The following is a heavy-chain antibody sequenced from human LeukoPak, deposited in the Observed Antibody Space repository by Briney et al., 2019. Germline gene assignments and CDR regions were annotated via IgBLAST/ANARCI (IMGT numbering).Heavy chain of an antibody. V-gene: IGHV3-21*01. CDR3: ARDRLEGGETFDA. J-gene: IGHJ4*02. D-gene: IGHD1-1*01. CDR2: ITDSSRFI. CDR1: GFSFRSYS. Sequence: GGSLTLSCAASGFSFRSYSMDWIRQAPGKGLEWVASITDSSRFIPYADSVKGRFTLYRDNADNSLFLQMNSLRPGDTAVFFCARDRLEGGETFDAWGQGTLVTVSS.